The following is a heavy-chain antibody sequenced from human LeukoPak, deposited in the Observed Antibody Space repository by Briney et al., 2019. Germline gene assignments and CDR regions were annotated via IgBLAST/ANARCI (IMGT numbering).Heavy chain of an antibody. J-gene: IGHJ4*02. CDR3: AKERDWYSYFDY. D-gene: IGHD2-21*02. V-gene: IGHV3-66*01. CDR2: IYSGGST. CDR1: GFTVSSNY. Sequence: GGSLRLSCAASGFTVSSNYMSWVRQAPGMGLEWVSVIYSGGSTYYADSVKGRFTISRDNSKNTLYLQMNSLRTEDTAVYYCAKERDWYSYFDYWGQGTLVTVSS.